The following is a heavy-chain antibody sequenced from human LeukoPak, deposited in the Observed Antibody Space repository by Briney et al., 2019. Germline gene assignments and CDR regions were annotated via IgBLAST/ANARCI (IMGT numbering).Heavy chain of an antibody. CDR3: ARRLGGWDY. CDR2: IYYSGST. D-gene: IGHD2-15*01. CDR1: GGSISSYY. Sequence: SETLSLTCTVSGGSISSYYWSWIRQPPGKGLEWIGYIYYSGSTNYNPSLKSRVTMSVDTSKNQFSLKLSSVTAADTAVYYCARRLGGWDYWGQGTLVTVSS. J-gene: IGHJ4*02. V-gene: IGHV4-59*12.